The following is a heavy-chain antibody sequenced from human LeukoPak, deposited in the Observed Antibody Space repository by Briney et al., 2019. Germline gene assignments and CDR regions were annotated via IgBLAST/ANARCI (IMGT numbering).Heavy chain of an antibody. CDR2: ISSNGDST. CDR1: GFTFTTYA. Sequence: PGGSLRLSCSASGFTFTTYAMHWVRQAPGKGLECVSGISSNGDSTYYADSVKGRFTISRDHSKNTLYLQMSSLRAEDTAAYYCVKSYCSGGSCYSYFDYWGQGTLVTVSS. D-gene: IGHD2-15*01. V-gene: IGHV3-64D*09. J-gene: IGHJ4*02. CDR3: VKSYCSGGSCYSYFDY.